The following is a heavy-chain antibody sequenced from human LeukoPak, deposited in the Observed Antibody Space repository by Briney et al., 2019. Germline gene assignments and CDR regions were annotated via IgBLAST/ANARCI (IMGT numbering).Heavy chain of an antibody. D-gene: IGHD3-22*01. J-gene: IGHJ4*02. V-gene: IGHV3-53*01. CDR2: IYSGGSP. Sequence: GGSLRLSCAASGFTFTTDYMSCVRQAPGKGLEWVSVIYSGGSPYYAASVKGRSTITRDNSKTTLYLQMTSLRAEDTAVYYCARDLNYYDSSGYGHWGPRTLVTVSS. CDR3: ARDLNYYDSSGYGH. CDR1: GFTFTTDY.